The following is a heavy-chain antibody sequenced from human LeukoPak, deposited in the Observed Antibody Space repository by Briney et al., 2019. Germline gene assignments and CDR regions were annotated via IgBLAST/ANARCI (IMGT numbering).Heavy chain of an antibody. D-gene: IGHD2-15*01. J-gene: IGHJ5*02. Sequence: GGSLRLPCAASGFTFSSYSVNWVRQAPGKGLEWVSYISSGSSTIYYADSVKGRCTISRDNAKNSLHLQMNGLSAEDTAVYYCARCNIGVLVGATDWFDPWGQGTLVTVSS. CDR2: ISSGSSTI. CDR1: GFTFSSYS. CDR3: ARCNIGVLVGATDWFDP. V-gene: IGHV3-48*04.